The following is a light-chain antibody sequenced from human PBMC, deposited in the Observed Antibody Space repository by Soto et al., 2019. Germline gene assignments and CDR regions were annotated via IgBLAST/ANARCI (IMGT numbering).Light chain of an antibody. Sequence: EIVLTQSPGTLSLSPWERATLSCTARQSVAGNLAWYQQKPGQAPRPLINDTYIRATGIPARFSGSGSGTEFTLTIASLQSEDFGVYYCQRFNRWPLAFGGGTKV. CDR3: QRFNRWPLA. CDR2: DTY. V-gene: IGKV3-15*01. J-gene: IGKJ4*01. CDR1: QSVAGN.